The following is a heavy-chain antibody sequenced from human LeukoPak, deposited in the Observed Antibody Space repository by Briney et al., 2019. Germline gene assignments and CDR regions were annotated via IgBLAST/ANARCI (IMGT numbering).Heavy chain of an antibody. CDR3: AVQAVADWYYFDY. D-gene: IGHD6-19*01. J-gene: IGHJ4*02. CDR2: MNPNSGNT. CDR1: GYTFTSYD. Sequence: GASVKVSCKXSGYTFTSYDINWVRQATGQGLEWMGWMNPNSGNTGYAQKFQGRVTMTRNTSISTAYMELSSLRSEDTAVYYCAVQAVADWYYFDYWGQGTLVTVSS. V-gene: IGHV1-8*01.